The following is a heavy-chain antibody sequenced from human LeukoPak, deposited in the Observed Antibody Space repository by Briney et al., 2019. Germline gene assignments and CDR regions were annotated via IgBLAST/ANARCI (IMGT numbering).Heavy chain of an antibody. J-gene: IGHJ4*02. Sequence: SETLSLTCTVSGGSISSYYWSWVRQPPGKGLEWIGYIYYSGSTNYNPSLKSRVTISVDTSKNQCSLKLSSVTAADTAVYYCARQTYYYDSSGYSPSFDYWGQGTLVTVSS. CDR1: GGSISSYY. V-gene: IGHV4-59*08. CDR2: IYYSGST. CDR3: ARQTYYYDSSGYSPSFDY. D-gene: IGHD3-22*01.